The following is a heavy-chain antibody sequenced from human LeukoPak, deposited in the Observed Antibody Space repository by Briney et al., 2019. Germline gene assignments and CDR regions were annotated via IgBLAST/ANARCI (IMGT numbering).Heavy chain of an antibody. CDR3: AKGRAYCGGDCYPYYYYYMDV. D-gene: IGHD2-21*01. Sequence: GGSLRLSCAASGFTFSSYSMNWVRQAPGKGLEWVSAISGSGGTAYYADSVKGRFTISRDNSKNTLYLQMNSLRAEDTAVYYCAKGRAYCGGDCYPYYYYYMDVWGKGTTVTVSS. CDR1: GFTFSSYS. V-gene: IGHV3-23*01. J-gene: IGHJ6*03. CDR2: ISGSGGTA.